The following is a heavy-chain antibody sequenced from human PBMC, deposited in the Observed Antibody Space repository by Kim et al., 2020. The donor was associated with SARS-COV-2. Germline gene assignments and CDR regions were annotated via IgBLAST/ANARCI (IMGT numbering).Heavy chain of an antibody. CDR3: AKDITTPPHTVVTPWSDY. CDR1: GFTFSSYG. D-gene: IGHD2-21*02. CDR2: ISYNGSNK. V-gene: IGHV3-30*18. Sequence: GGSLRLSCAASGFTFSSYGMHWVRQAPGKGLEWVAVISYNGSNKYYADSVKGRFTISRDNSKNTLYLQMNSLRAEDTAVYYCAKDITTPPHTVVTPWSDYWGQVTLVTVSS. J-gene: IGHJ4*02.